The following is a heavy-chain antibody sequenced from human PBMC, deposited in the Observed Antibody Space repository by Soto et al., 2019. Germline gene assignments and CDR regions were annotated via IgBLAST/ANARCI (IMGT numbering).Heavy chain of an antibody. CDR2: TSYDGDKK. J-gene: IGHJ6*02. Sequence: QVQLVESGGGVVQPGRSLRLSCAASGFTFDKFDMHWVRQAPGRGLQWVAVTSYDGDKKYYAASVKGRFTISRDESNNALHLQMNKMRDDDAAVYYCVREGGVPYAIGYYYYGMDVWGQGTAVTVSS. CDR1: GFTFDKFD. D-gene: IGHD2-8*01. V-gene: IGHV3-30-3*01. CDR3: VREGGVPYAIGYYYYGMDV.